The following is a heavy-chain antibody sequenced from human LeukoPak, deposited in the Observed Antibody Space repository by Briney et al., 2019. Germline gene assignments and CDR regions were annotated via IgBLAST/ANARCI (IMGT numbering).Heavy chain of an antibody. CDR1: GYTFTDYY. CDR3: ATDPKGD. J-gene: IGHJ4*02. V-gene: IGHV1-69-2*01. D-gene: IGHD3-16*01. CDR2: VDPEDGET. Sequence: ASVKVSCKASGYTFTDYYMHWVQQAPGKGLEWMGRVDPEDGETIYAEKFQGRVTITADTSTDTAYMELSSLRSEDMAVYYCATDPKGDWGQGTLVTVSS.